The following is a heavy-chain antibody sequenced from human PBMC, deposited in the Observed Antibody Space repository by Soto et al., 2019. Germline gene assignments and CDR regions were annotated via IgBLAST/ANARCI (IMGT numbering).Heavy chain of an antibody. Sequence: QVQLVQSGYELKKPGASVKVSCKASGYTFSNYDMNWVRQATGQGPEWIGWVNPNNGDTGYAQKFQGRVTLTTDISTTTAYMELTSLRSEDTAIYYCAKVSRKGSAIDFDYWGQGTLITVSS. D-gene: IGHD3-10*01. CDR3: AKVSRKGSAIDFDY. CDR2: VNPNNGDT. V-gene: IGHV1-8*01. J-gene: IGHJ4*02. CDR1: GYTFSNYD.